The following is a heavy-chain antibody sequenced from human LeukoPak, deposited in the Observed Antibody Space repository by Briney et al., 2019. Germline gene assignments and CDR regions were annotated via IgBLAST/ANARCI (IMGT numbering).Heavy chain of an antibody. CDR1: GGSFSDYY. V-gene: IGHV4-34*01. Sequence: PSETLSLTCAVSGGSFSDYYWSWIRQSPGRGLGWIGEINQSGSTDYNPSLKSRVIISMDTSKTQFSLNLSSVTAADTAVYYCARDYDSSGYYPFYWGQGTPVTVSS. D-gene: IGHD3-22*01. CDR3: ARDYDSSGYYPFY. J-gene: IGHJ4*02. CDR2: INQSGST.